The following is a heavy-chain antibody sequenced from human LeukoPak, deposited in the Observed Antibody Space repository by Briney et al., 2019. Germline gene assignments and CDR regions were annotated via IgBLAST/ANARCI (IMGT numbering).Heavy chain of an antibody. J-gene: IGHJ5*02. CDR2: IIPILGIA. CDR3: ARGLTVAGVQGRVSWFDP. D-gene: IGHD6-19*01. CDR1: GGTFSSYA. V-gene: IGHV1-69*04. Sequence: EASVKVSCKASGGTFSSYAISWVRQAPGQGLEWMGRIIPILGIANYAQKFQGRVTITADKSTSTAYMELSSLRSEDTAVYYCARGLTVAGVQGRVSWFDPWGQGTLVTVSS.